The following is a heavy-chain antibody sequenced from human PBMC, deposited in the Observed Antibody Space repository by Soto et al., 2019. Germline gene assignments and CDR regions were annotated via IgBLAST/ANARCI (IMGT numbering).Heavy chain of an antibody. CDR3: ARHSGSITIFGVVIPDSYYYYGMDV. V-gene: IGHV4-39*01. D-gene: IGHD3-3*01. J-gene: IGHJ6*02. Sequence: PAETLSLTCTVSGGSISSSSYYWGWIRQPPGKGLEWIGSIYYSGSTYYNPSLKSRVTISVDTSKNQFSLKLSSVTAADTAVYYCARHSGSITIFGVVIPDSYYYYGMDVWGQGTT. CDR2: IYYSGST. CDR1: GGSISSSSYY.